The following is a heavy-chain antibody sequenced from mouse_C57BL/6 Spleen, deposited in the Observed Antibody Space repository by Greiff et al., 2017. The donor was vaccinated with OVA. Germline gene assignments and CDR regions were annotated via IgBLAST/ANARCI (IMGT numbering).Heavy chain of an antibody. J-gene: IGHJ1*03. CDR1: GYTFTDYY. Sequence: EVQLQQSGPELVKPGASVKISCKASGYTFTDYYMNWVKQSHGKSLEWIGDINPNNGGTSYNQKFKGKATLTVDKSSSTAYMELRSLTSADSAVYYCARDYDYVGYFDVWGTGTTVTVSS. V-gene: IGHV1-26*01. CDR2: INPNNGGT. CDR3: ARDYDYVGYFDV. D-gene: IGHD2-4*01.